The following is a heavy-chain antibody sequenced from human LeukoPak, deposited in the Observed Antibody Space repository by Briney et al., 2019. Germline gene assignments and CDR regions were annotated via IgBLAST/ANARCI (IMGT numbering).Heavy chain of an antibody. V-gene: IGHV1-18*01. CDR2: ISGYNGYT. D-gene: IGHD3-10*01. CDR1: GYTFTNYG. CDR3: ARSGHRRYYYVSGPDY. J-gene: IGHJ4*02. Sequence: ASVKVSCKTSGYTFTNYGISWVRQAPGQGLEWMGWISGYNGYTNCAQKLQGRVTMTTDTSTSTAYMELRSLRSDDTAVYYCARSGHRRYYYVSGPDYWGQGTLVTVSS.